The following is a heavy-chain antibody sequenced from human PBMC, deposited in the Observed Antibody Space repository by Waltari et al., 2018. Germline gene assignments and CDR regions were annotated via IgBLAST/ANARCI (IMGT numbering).Heavy chain of an antibody. CDR1: GFTFSYYW. Sequence: EVQVVESGGGLVQPGESLTLSCVASGFTFSYYWMSWVRQTPGRGLDWVATIKQDGSEKYYVDSVKGRFTISRDNAKNSLSLQMSALRVEDTAVYYCARGNHLDFWGLGSLVTVSS. CDR3: ARGNHLDF. V-gene: IGHV3-7*04. D-gene: IGHD1-1*01. CDR2: IKQDGSEK. J-gene: IGHJ4*02.